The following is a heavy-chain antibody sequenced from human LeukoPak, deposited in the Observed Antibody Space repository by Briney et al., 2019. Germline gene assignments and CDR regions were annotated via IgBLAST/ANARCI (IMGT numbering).Heavy chain of an antibody. CDR1: GGSISSYY. CDR3: ARDSPGYCSSTSCRKFDP. V-gene: IGHV4-4*07. J-gene: IGHJ5*02. D-gene: IGHD2-2*01. CDR2: IYTSGST. Sequence: SETLSLTCTVAGGSISSYYWSWIRQPAGKGLEWIGRIYTSGSTNYDLSLKSRVTMSVDTSKNQFSLKLSSVTAADTAVYYCARDSPGYCSSTSCRKFDPWGQGTLVTVSS.